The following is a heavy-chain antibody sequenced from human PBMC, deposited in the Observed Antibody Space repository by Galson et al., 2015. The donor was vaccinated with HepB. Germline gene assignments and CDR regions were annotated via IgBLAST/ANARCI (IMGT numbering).Heavy chain of an antibody. Sequence: SLRLSCAASGFTFSSYAMHWVRQAPGKGLEWVAVISYDGSNKYYADSVKGRFTISRDNSKNTLYLQMNSLRAEDTAVYYCAREGDPGYYDSSLDYWGQGTLVTVSS. D-gene: IGHD3-22*01. J-gene: IGHJ4*02. CDR2: ISYDGSNK. CDR1: GFTFSSYA. CDR3: AREGDPGYYDSSLDY. V-gene: IGHV3-30*04.